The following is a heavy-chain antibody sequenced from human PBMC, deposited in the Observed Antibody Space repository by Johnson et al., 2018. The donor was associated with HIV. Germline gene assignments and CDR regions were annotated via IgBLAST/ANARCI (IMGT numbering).Heavy chain of an antibody. CDR2: INWNGGTT. CDR1: GFTFDDYA. CDR3: ARGGWGDAFDI. Sequence: VQLVESGGGLVQPGGSLRLSCVASGFTFDDYAMTWVRQAPGKGLEWVSAINWNGGTTGYTDSVKGRFTISRDNAKNSLYLQMKRLRAEDTAVYYCARGGWGDAFDIWGQGTMVTVSS. V-gene: IGHV3-20*04. J-gene: IGHJ3*02. D-gene: IGHD3-16*01.